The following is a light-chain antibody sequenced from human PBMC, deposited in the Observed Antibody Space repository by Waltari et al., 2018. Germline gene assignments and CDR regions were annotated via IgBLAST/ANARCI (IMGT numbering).Light chain of an antibody. CDR1: GSNIGDSA. CDR2: YDA. V-gene: IGLV1-36*01. Sequence: QSALTQPPSVSGAPRQRVTISCSGSGSNIGDSAVYWYQQLPGKSPKLVIYYDALLPSGVSDRFSGSKSGSSASLAISGLQSEDEAVYFCAAWDITLNALIFGGGTKLTVL. J-gene: IGLJ2*01. CDR3: AAWDITLNALI.